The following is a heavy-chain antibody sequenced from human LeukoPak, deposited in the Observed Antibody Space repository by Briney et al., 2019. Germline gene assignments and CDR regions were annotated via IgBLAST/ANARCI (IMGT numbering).Heavy chain of an antibody. J-gene: IGHJ5*02. D-gene: IGHD1-26*01. Sequence: GGSLRLSCAASGLTVSSSYLSWVRQAPGKGLGCVSLIYSGGDTSYADSVKGRFTISRDNSKNTLYLQMNSLRVEDTAVYYCARGVVGPSTWFDPWGQGTLVTVSS. V-gene: IGHV3-66*02. CDR1: GLTVSSSY. CDR2: IYSGGDT. CDR3: ARGVVGPSTWFDP.